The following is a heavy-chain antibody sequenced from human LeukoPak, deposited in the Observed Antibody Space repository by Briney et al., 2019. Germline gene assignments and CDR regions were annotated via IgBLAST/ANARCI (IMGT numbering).Heavy chain of an antibody. V-gene: IGHV3-30-3*01. CDR3: ARDLKNYYYDSSGCLGY. CDR1: GFTFSSYA. CDR2: ISYDGSNK. D-gene: IGHD3-22*01. J-gene: IGHJ4*02. Sequence: GGSLRLSCAASGFTFSSYAMHGVRQAPGKGLEWVAVISYDGSNKYYADSVRGRFTISRDNPKNTLYLQMNSLRAEDTAVYYCARDLKNYYYDSSGCLGYWGQGTLVTVSS.